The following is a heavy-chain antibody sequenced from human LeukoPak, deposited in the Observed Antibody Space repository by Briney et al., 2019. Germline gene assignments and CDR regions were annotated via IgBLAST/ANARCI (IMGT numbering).Heavy chain of an antibody. V-gene: IGHV1-58*01. CDR1: GFTFISSA. CDR3: AAERRLYCSGGACYPDAFDI. J-gene: IGHJ3*02. Sequence: SEKVSSTTSGFTFISSAVQWVRHARGHRLEWIGWIVVRSGDTNYAQKFLERITMTRDMSTSTAYMELSSLRSEDTAMYYCAAERRLYCSGGACYPDAFDIWGQGTMVTVSS. CDR2: IVVRSGDT. D-gene: IGHD2-15*01.